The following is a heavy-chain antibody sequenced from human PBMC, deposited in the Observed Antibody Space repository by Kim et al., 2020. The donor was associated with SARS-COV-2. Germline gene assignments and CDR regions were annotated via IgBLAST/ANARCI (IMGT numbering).Heavy chain of an antibody. CDR3: AREYGELTPDYYYGMDV. Sequence: LRSRVTISVDTSKNQFSLKLSAVTAADTAVYYCAREYGELTPDYYYGMDVWGQGTTVTVSS. J-gene: IGHJ6*02. V-gene: IGHV4-31*02. D-gene: IGHD4-17*01.